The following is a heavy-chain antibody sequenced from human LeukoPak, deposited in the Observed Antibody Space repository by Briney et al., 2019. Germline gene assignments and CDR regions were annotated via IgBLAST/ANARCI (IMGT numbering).Heavy chain of an antibody. CDR3: AGTVTAIVYYYYMDV. J-gene: IGHJ6*03. CDR1: GGSFSGYY. Sequence: SETLSLTCAVYGGSFSGYYWSWIRQPPGKGLEWIGEINHSGSTNYNPSLKSRVTISVGTSKNQFSLKLSSVTAADTAVYYCAGTVTAIVYYYYMDVWGKGTTVTVSS. D-gene: IGHD4-11*01. CDR2: INHSGST. V-gene: IGHV4-34*01.